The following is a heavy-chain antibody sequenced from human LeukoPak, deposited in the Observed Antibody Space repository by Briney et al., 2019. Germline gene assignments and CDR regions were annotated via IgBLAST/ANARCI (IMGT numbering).Heavy chain of an antibody. CDR1: GFTFDDYA. CDR3: ARTPRSLSSGYNYYYNYYYMDV. D-gene: IGHD6-19*01. Sequence: GGSLRLSCVVSGFTFDDYAMHWVRQAPGKGLEWVSGISWNSDRVGYAESVQGRFDISRDNAKNSLYLQMNSLRAEDTAVYYCARTPRSLSSGYNYYYNYYYMDVWGKGTTVTVSS. J-gene: IGHJ6*03. CDR2: ISWNSDRV. V-gene: IGHV3-9*01.